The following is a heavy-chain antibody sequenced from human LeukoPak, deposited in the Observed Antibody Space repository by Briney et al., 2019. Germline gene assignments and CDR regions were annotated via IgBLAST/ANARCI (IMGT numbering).Heavy chain of an antibody. Sequence: SETLSLTCTVSGGSISSYYWSWIRQPAGKGLEWIGRIYTSGSTNCNPSLKSRVTMSVDTSKNQFSLKLSSVTAADTAVYYCARDPGSGWSGHFDYWGQGTLVTVSS. CDR1: GGSISSYY. J-gene: IGHJ4*02. V-gene: IGHV4-4*07. D-gene: IGHD6-19*01. CDR3: ARDPGSGWSGHFDY. CDR2: IYTSGST.